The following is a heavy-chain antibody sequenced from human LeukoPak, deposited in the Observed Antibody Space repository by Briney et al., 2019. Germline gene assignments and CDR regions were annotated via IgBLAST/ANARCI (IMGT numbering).Heavy chain of an antibody. CDR2: MKQDGREK. CDR3: ARDQGFSYYYYYMDV. Sequence: GGSLRLSCVASGFIFSNYWMSWVRQVPGKGLEWVANMKQDGREKYLVDSVKGRFTISRDNAKNSVYLQMNSLTDEDTGVYYCARDQGFSYYYYYMDVWGKGTTVTVSS. V-gene: IGHV3-7*01. J-gene: IGHJ6*03. D-gene: IGHD3-3*01. CDR1: GFIFSNYW.